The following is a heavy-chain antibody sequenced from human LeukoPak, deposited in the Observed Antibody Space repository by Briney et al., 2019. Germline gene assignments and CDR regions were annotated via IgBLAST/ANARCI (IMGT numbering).Heavy chain of an antibody. J-gene: IGHJ6*02. CDR1: GGSISSSSYY. CDR2: IYYSGST. Sequence: PLETLSLTCTVSGGSISSSSYYWGWIRQPPGKGLEWIGSIYYSGSTYYNPSLKSRVTISVDTSQNQFSLKLSSVTAADTAVYYCARQDDYYYYGMDVWGQGTTVTVSS. CDR3: ARQDDYYYYGMDV. V-gene: IGHV4-39*01.